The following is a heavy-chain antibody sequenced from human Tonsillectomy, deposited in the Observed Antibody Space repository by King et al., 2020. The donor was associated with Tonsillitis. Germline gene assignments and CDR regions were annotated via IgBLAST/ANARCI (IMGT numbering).Heavy chain of an antibody. CDR1: GFTFSNYG. V-gene: IGHV3-30*03. Sequence: VQLVESGGGVVQPGRSLRLSCAASGFTFSNYGIQWVRQAPGKGLEWVAVVSYDGNSKYYGDSAQGRFTISRDNSKNTLYLQLNSLRTDDTAVYYCVVTHRASHDGFDIGGQGTMVTVSS. J-gene: IGHJ3*02. CDR2: VSYDGNSK. CDR3: VVTHRASHDGFDI. D-gene: IGHD6-6*01.